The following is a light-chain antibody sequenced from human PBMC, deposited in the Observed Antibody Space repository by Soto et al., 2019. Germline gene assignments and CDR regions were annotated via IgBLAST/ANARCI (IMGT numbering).Light chain of an antibody. V-gene: IGLV2-14*01. J-gene: IGLJ1*01. Sequence: QSALTQPASVSGSPGQSITISCTGTSGDIGSYNFVSWYQQHPGKAPKLIISEVIIRPLGVSSRFSGSKFDNTASLTISGLQSEDEADYYCKSYTNSDTYVFGTGTKVTVL. CDR1: SGDIGSYNF. CDR2: EVI. CDR3: KSYTNSDTYV.